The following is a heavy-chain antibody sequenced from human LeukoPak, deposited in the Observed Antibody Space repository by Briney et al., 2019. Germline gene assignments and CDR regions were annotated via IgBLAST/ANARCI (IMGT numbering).Heavy chain of an antibody. D-gene: IGHD6-19*01. J-gene: IGHJ4*02. CDR1: GFTVSSIY. CDR3: ARVLSDSRGWYHFDY. CDR2: IYSSGAT. V-gene: IGHV3-53*01. Sequence: GGSLRLSCAASGFTVSSIYMGWVRQAPGRGLEWVSVIYSSGATYYADSVTGRFTISRDNSKNTLSLQINSLRAEDTAVYYCARVLSDSRGWYHFDYWGQGTLVTVSS.